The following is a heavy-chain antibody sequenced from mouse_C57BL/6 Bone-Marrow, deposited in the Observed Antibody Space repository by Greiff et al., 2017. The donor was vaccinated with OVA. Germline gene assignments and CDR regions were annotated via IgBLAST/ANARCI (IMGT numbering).Heavy chain of an antibody. CDR3: ARCYYDYDGLDY. CDR2: INPSSGYT. CDR1: GYTFTSYW. D-gene: IGHD2-4*01. V-gene: IGHV1-7*01. Sequence: QVQLKQSGAELAKPGASVKLSCKASGYTFTSYWMHWVKQRPGQGLEWIGYINPSSGYTKYNQKFKDKATLTADKSSSSAYMQLRSLTSEDSAVYYCARCYYDYDGLDYWGQGTTLTVSS. J-gene: IGHJ2*01.